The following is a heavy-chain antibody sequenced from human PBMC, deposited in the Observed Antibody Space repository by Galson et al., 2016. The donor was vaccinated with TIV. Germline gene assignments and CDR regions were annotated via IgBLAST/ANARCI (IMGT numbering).Heavy chain of an antibody. D-gene: IGHD3-10*01. J-gene: IGHJ3*01. Sequence: SVKVSCKASGYSFTGYFMHWVRQAPGQGLEWMGWINPKTGATTYAQEFQGRITMTRDTSASTVYMDLNRLQSDDTAVYYCARSDSYYKYALDGWGQGKTVTVSS. V-gene: IGHV1-2*02. CDR3: ARSDSYYKYALDG. CDR1: GYSFTGYF. CDR2: INPKTGAT.